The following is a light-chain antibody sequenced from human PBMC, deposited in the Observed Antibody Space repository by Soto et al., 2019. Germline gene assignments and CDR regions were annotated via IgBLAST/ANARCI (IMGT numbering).Light chain of an antibody. Sequence: EIVLTQSPATLSLSPGERATLSCRASQTVGSCLAWYQHKPGQAPRLLIYNTSKRANGLPARFSGSGSGTEFTLTISSREPEDFAFYYYQQQYNCTRHTFGCGTKVEMK. V-gene: IGKV3-11*01. CDR3: QQQYNCTRHT. J-gene: IGKJ4*01. CDR1: QTVGSC. CDR2: NTS.